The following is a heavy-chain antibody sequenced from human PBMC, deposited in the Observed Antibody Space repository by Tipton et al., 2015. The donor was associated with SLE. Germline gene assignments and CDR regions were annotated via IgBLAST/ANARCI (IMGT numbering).Heavy chain of an antibody. D-gene: IGHD6-19*01. V-gene: IGHV1-46*01. CDR2: INPSGGST. J-gene: IGHJ3*02. Sequence: QLVQSGAEVKKPGASVKVSCKASGYTFTSYYMHWVRQAPGQGLEWMGIINPSGGSTSYAQKFQGRVTMTRDTSTSTVYMELSSLRSEDTAVYYCAREPTQRIAVAVNEACDIWGQGTMVTVS. CDR3: AREPTQRIAVAVNEACDI. CDR1: GYTFTSYY.